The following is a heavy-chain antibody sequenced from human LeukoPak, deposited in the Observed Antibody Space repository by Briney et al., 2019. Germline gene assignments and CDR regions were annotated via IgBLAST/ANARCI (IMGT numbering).Heavy chain of an antibody. V-gene: IGHV3-21*01. CDR1: GFTFSSYS. CDR2: ISSSGSYI. CDR3: ARDSNYDILTGYYSYYFDY. J-gene: IGHJ4*02. Sequence: SGGSLRLSCAASGFTFSSYSMNWVRQAPGKGLEWVSSISSSGSYIYYADSVKGRFTISRDNAKNSLYLQMNSLRAEDTAVYYCARDSNYDILTGYYSYYFDYWGQGTLVTVSS. D-gene: IGHD3-9*01.